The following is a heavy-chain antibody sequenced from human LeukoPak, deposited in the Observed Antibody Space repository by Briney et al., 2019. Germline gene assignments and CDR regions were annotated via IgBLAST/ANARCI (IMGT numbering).Heavy chain of an antibody. CDR1: GFTFNNHD. J-gene: IGHJ3*01. CDR2: ISYDGRNK. Sequence: PGGSLRLSCAASGFTFNNHDMHWVRQAPGKGLEWVAGISYDGRNKYYADSVKGRFTISRDNSKNTLNLQRNSLRTEDTAVYYCAKPRDIDSWAFDVWGQGTMVTVS. D-gene: IGHD2-15*01. CDR3: AKPRDIDSWAFDV. V-gene: IGHV3-30*18.